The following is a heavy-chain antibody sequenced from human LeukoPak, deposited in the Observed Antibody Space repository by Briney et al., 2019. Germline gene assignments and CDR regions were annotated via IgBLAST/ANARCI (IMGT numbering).Heavy chain of an antibody. V-gene: IGHV3-21*01. Sequence: GGSLRLSCAASGFTFSTYTMNWVRQAPGKGLEWVASISSEDTYIYYADSVKGRFTISRDNAKNSLYLQMNSLRAEDTAVYYCARDLLYCSGGSCYPYYFDYWGQGTLVTVSS. D-gene: IGHD2-15*01. CDR1: GFTFSTYT. CDR2: ISSEDTYI. CDR3: ARDLLYCSGGSCYPYYFDY. J-gene: IGHJ4*02.